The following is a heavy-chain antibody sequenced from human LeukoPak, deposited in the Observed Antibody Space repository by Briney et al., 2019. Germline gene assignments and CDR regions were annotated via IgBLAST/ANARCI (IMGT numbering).Heavy chain of an antibody. CDR1: GSSFTTYW. CDR2: IYPGDSDI. J-gene: IGHJ4*02. Sequence: GASLKISCKGSGSSFTTYWIGWVRPLRGKGLGWMGIIYPGDSDIRISPSFQGQVTISVDKSISTAYLQWSSLKASDTAMYYCARRAVVIGVGYFDYWGQGTLVTVSS. D-gene: IGHD4-23*01. V-gene: IGHV5-51*01. CDR3: ARRAVVIGVGYFDY.